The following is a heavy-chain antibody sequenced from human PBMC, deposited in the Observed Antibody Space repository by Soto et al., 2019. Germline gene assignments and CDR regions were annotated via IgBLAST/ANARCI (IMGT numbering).Heavy chain of an antibody. D-gene: IGHD1-20*01. CDR2: INHSGST. CDR1: GGSFSGYY. CDR3: ARVTLGIYGAYFDY. Sequence: QVQLQQWGAGLLKPSETLSLTCAVYGGSFSGYYWSWIRQPPGKGLEWIGEINHSGSTNYNPSLKSRVTISVDTSKNQFSLKLSSVTAADTAVYYCARVTLGIYGAYFDYWGQGTLVTVSS. V-gene: IGHV4-34*01. J-gene: IGHJ4*02.